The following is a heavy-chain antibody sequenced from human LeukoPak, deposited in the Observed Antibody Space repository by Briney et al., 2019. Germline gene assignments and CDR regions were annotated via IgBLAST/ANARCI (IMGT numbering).Heavy chain of an antibody. CDR1: GGSVSSGSYY. V-gene: IGHV4-61*01. CDR2: IYYSGST. CDR3: AREAGGYEVPSGMDV. D-gene: IGHD5-12*01. J-gene: IGHJ6*02. Sequence: PSETLSLTCTVSGGSVSSGSYYWSWIRQPPGKGLEWIGYIYYSGSTNYNPSLKRRVTISVDTSKNQFSLKLSSVTAADTAVYYCAREAGGYEVPSGMDVWGQGTTVTVSS.